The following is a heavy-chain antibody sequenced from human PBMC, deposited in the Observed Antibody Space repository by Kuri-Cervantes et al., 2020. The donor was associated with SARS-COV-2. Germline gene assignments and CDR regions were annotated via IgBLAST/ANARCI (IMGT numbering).Heavy chain of an antibody. Sequence: GESLKISCAASGFTFDDYAMHWVRQAPGKGLEWVSLISGDGGSTYYADSVKGRFTISRDNSKNTLYLQMNSLRAEETAVYYCAKGGVQWSEGYYYGMDVWGQGTTVTVSS. J-gene: IGHJ6*02. CDR2: ISGDGGST. V-gene: IGHV3-43*02. CDR3: AKGGVQWSEGYYYGMDV. CDR1: GFTFDDYA. D-gene: IGHD6-19*01.